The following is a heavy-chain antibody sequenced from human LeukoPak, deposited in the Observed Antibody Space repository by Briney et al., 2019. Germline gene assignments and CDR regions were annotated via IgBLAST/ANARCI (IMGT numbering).Heavy chain of an antibody. CDR1: GGSISSYY. CDR3: ARGPSSWYGDYYGMDV. V-gene: IGHV4-59*01. J-gene: IGHJ6*02. D-gene: IGHD6-13*01. CDR2: IYYSGST. Sequence: SETLSLTCTVSGGSISSYYWSWIRQPPGKGLEWIGYIYYSGSTNYNPSLKSRVTISVDTSKNQFSLKLSSVTAADTAVYYCARGPSSWYGDYYGMDVWGQGTTVTVSS.